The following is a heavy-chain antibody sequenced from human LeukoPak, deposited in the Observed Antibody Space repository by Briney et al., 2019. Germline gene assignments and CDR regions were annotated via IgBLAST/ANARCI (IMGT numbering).Heavy chain of an antibody. CDR3: ARERGSGWYYLDS. CDR1: GFTFSNYA. D-gene: IGHD6-19*01. Sequence: PGGSLRLSCAASGFTFSNYAMHWVRQAPGKGLEWVAVISYDGSNQEYADSVKGLFIISRDNSKATLYLQMNLLRTEDTALYYCARERGSGWYYLDSWGQGALVTVSS. J-gene: IGHJ4*02. CDR2: ISYDGSNQ. V-gene: IGHV3-30*04.